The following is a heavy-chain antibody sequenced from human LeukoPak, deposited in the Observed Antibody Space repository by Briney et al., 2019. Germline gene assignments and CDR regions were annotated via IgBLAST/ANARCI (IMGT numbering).Heavy chain of an antibody. V-gene: IGHV3-30*01. J-gene: IGHJ6*03. CDR1: GFTFSSFP. CDR2: ISNDEKNK. CDR3: ARGSLTEYFYYYYMDV. D-gene: IGHD3-10*01. Sequence: GGSLRLSCVASGFTFSSFPMHWVRQAPGKGLEWVAVISNDEKNKYYADSVKGRFTISRDNSKNTLFLQMNSLRAEDTALYYCARGSLTEYFYYYYMDVWGKGTTVTVSS.